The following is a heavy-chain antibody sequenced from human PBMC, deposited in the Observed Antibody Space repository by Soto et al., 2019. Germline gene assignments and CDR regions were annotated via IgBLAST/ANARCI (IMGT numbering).Heavy chain of an antibody. CDR1: GFSLSTSGVG. CDR2: IYWDDDK. V-gene: IGHV2-5*02. D-gene: IGHD1-26*01. J-gene: IGHJ5*02. Sequence: SGPTLVNPTQTLTLTCTFSGFSLSTSGVGVGWIRQPPGKALEWLALIYWDDDKRYSPSLKSRLTITKDTSKNQVVLTMTNMDPVDTATYYCAHNFLVGATHFNWFDPWGQGTLVTVSS. CDR3: AHNFLVGATHFNWFDP.